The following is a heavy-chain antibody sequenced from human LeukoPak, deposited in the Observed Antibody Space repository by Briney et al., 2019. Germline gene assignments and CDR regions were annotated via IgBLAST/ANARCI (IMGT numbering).Heavy chain of an antibody. D-gene: IGHD3-3*01. Sequence: PGGSLRLSCAASGFTFSSYEMNWVRQAPGKGLEWVSYISSSGSTIYYADSVKGRFTISRDNAKSSLYLQMNSLRAEDTAVYYCATLRPSVRITIFGVPNAFDIWGQGTMVTVSS. J-gene: IGHJ3*02. V-gene: IGHV3-48*03. CDR2: ISSSGSTI. CDR3: ATLRPSVRITIFGVPNAFDI. CDR1: GFTFSSYE.